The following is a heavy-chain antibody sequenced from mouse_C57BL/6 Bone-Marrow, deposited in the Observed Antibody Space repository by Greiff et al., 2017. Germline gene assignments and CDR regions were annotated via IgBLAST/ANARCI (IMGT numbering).Heavy chain of an antibody. Sequence: SGPELVQPGASVKISCKASGYSFTDYNMNWVKQSNGKSLEWIGVINPNYGTTSYNQKFKGKATLTVDQSSSTDYMQLNSLTSEDSAVYYCARRGIATFPEISWYFDVWGTGTTATVSS. J-gene: IGHJ1*03. CDR2: INPNYGTT. V-gene: IGHV1-39*01. D-gene: IGHD1-1*01. CDR3: ARRGIATFPEISWYFDV. CDR1: GYSFTDYN.